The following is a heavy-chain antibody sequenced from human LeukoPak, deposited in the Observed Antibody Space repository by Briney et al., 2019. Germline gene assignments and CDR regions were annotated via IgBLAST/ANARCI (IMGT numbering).Heavy chain of an antibody. CDR2: INHSGST. CDR1: GGSFSGYY. D-gene: IGHD6-19*01. Sequence: PSETLSLTCAVYGGSFSGYYWSWIRQPPGKGLEWIGEINHSGSTNYNPSLKSRVTISVDTSKNQFSLKLSSVTAADTAVYYCARGRDMDSSGWYFDYWGQGTLVTVSS. V-gene: IGHV4-34*01. CDR3: ARGRDMDSSGWYFDY. J-gene: IGHJ4*02.